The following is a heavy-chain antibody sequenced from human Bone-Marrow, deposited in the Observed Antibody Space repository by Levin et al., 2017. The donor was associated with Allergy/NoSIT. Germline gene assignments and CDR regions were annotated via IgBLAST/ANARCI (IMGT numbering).Heavy chain of an antibody. CDR3: ARRFAASSNWDFDY. J-gene: IGHJ4*02. Sequence: SQTLSLTCTVSGVSIGSRSYYWGWIRQPPGKGLEWIGSIYYSGSTYYNPSLKSRLTISVDTAKNQFSLKLTSVTAADTAVYYCARRFAASSNWDFDYWGQGTLVTVSS. V-gene: IGHV4-39*01. CDR1: GVSIGSRSYY. D-gene: IGHD4-11*01. CDR2: IYYSGST.